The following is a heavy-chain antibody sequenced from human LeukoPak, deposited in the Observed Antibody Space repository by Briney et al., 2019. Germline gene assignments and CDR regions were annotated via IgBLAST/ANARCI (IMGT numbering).Heavy chain of an antibody. D-gene: IGHD1-26*01. CDR3: TPSIVGATTFDY. J-gene: IGHJ4*02. CDR1: GYTFSNAW. Sequence: PGGSLRLSCAASGYTFSNAWMSWVRXAPGKXLEWVGRIKTKTDGETTDYASPVKGRFTISRDDSKNTLYLQMNSLKTEDTAVYFCTPSIVGATTFDYWGQGTLVTVSS. CDR2: IKTKTDGETT. V-gene: IGHV3-15*01.